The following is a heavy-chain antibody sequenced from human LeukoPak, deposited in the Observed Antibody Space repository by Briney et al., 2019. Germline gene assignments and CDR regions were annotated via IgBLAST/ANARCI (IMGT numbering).Heavy chain of an antibody. V-gene: IGHV3-33*01. Sequence: GGSLRLSCAASGFTFSVFGMHWVRQAPGQGLEWVALVSSDGYNQYYRDSVKGRFTISRDSSKNALFLQMNSLRAEDTAMYFCARGGGGHEIDFWGQGTLVTVSS. CDR2: VSSDGYNQ. D-gene: IGHD2-21*01. CDR1: GFTFSVFG. J-gene: IGHJ4*02. CDR3: ARGGGGHEIDF.